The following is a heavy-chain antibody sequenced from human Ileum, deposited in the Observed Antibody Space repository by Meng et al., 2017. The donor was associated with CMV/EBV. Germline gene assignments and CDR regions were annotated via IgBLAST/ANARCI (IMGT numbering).Heavy chain of an antibody. CDR1: TFTLYY. D-gene: IGHD2-2*01. Sequence: TFTLYYMHWVRQAPGQGLEWVGILNPIGGSTNYAQKFQGRVTVTRDPSTNTVYMELNRLRSEDTAVYYCATETQPRSCASTSCWFMWGQGTLVTVSS. J-gene: IGHJ4*02. CDR3: ATETQPRSCASTSCWFM. V-gene: IGHV1-46*01. CDR2: LNPIGGST.